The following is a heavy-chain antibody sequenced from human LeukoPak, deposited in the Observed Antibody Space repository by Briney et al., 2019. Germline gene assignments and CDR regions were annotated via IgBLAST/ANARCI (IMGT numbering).Heavy chain of an antibody. CDR1: GFTFSSYA. CDR2: ISGCGGST. D-gene: IGHD2-2*01. J-gene: IGHJ6*03. V-gene: IGHV3-23*01. CDR3: AKDRCSSTSCYPAMDYYYYYYMDV. Sequence: PGGSLRLSCAASGFTFSSYAMSWVRQAPGKGLEWVSAISGCGGSTYYADSVKGRFTISRDNSKNTLYLQMNSLRAEDTAVYYCAKDRCSSTSCYPAMDYYYYYYMDVSGKGTTVTVSS.